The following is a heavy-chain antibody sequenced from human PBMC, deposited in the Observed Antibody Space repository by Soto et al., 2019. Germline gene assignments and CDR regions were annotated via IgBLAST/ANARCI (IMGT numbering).Heavy chain of an antibody. Sequence: SGTLSLTWTVSGGSLSSYHWSWIRQPPGKGLEWIGYIYYSGSTTYNPSLKSRLTLSLDKSKNQFSLKLSSVTAADTAIYYCAGDYDSGSYRFDYWGLGTLVTVSS. CDR1: GGSLSSYH. CDR3: AGDYDSGSYRFDY. CDR2: IYYSGST. D-gene: IGHD3-10*01. J-gene: IGHJ4*02. V-gene: IGHV4-59*01.